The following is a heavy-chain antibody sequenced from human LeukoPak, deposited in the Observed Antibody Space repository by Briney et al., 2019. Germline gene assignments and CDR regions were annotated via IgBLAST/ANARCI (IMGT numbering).Heavy chain of an antibody. J-gene: IGHJ6*02. Sequence: GGSLRLSCAASGFTFSSYAMSWVRQAPGKGLEWVSAISGSGGSTYYADSVKGRFTISRDNSKNTLYLQMNSLRADDTAVYYCAKDQGAGNLRIAVAVLCHYGMDVWGQGTTVTVSS. CDR3: AKDQGAGNLRIAVAVLCHYGMDV. V-gene: IGHV3-23*01. CDR2: ISGSGGST. CDR1: GFTFSSYA. D-gene: IGHD6-19*01.